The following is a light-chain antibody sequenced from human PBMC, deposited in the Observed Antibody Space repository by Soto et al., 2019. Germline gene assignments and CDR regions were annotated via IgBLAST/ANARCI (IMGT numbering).Light chain of an antibody. J-gene: IGKJ1*01. V-gene: IGKV3-15*01. CDR3: QQYNNWLRT. CDR2: GAS. CDR1: QSISTT. Sequence: EIVLTQSPVTLSVSPGERATLSCRTSQSISTTLAWYQQKPGQPPRLLIYGASTRATGIPARFSGSGSGTEFTLTISSLQSEDFAVYYCQQYNNWLRTFGQGTKVDIK.